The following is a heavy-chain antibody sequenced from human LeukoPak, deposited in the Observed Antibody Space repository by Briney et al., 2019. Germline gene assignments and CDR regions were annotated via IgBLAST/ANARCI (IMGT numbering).Heavy chain of an antibody. CDR3: ARAEWATASNFDY. CDR1: GFTFSSYG. CDR2: IWYDGSNK. J-gene: IGHJ4*02. V-gene: IGHV3-33*01. Sequence: PGGSLRLSCAASGFTFSSYGMHWVRQAPGKGLEWVAVIWYDGSNKYYADSVKGRFTISRDNSKNTLYLQMNSLRAEDTAVYYCARAEWATASNFDYWGQGTLVTVSS. D-gene: IGHD5-12*01.